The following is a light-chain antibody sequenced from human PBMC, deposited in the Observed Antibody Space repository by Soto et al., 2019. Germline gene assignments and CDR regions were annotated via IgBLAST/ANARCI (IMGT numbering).Light chain of an antibody. J-gene: IGLJ1*01. CDR1: SSDVGGYNY. CDR3: SSYTSSNNLYV. CDR2: DVN. Sequence: QSVLTQPASVSGSPGQSITISCTGTSSDVGGYNYVSWYQQHPGKAPKLMIYDVNNRPSGVSDRFSGSKSGNTASLTISGLQAEDEADYFCSSYTSSNNLYVLGDGTKVTVL. V-gene: IGLV2-14*01.